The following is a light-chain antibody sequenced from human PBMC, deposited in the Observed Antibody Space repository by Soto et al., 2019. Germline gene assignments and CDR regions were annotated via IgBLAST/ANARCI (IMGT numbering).Light chain of an antibody. Sequence: EIVLTQSPGTLSLSPGERATLSCRASQSVSSSYLAWYQQKPGQAPRLLIYDASSRATGIPDRFRGSGSGNDFTLTISRLEHDDLAVYYCQQYGSSPLTFGGGTKVEIK. J-gene: IGKJ4*01. CDR2: DAS. CDR1: QSVSSSY. CDR3: QQYGSSPLT. V-gene: IGKV3-20*01.